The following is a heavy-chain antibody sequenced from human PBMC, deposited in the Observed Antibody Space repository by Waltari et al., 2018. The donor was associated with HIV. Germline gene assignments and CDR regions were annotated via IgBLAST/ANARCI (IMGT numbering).Heavy chain of an antibody. Sequence: QVQLVQSGAEVKKPGSSVKVSCKASGGTFSSYAISWVRQAPGQGLEWMGGIIPIFGTANYAQKFQGRVTMTADKSTGTAYMELSSLRSEDTAVYYCAGRCVEYPPYFAEWDYWGQGTLVTVSS. D-gene: IGHD3-3*01. V-gene: IGHV1-69*06. CDR3: AGRCVEYPPYFAEWDY. J-gene: IGHJ4*02. CDR1: GGTFSSYA. CDR2: IIPIFGTA.